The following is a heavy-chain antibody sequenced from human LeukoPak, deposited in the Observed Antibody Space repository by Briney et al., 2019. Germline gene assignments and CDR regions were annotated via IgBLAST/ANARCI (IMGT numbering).Heavy chain of an antibody. CDR3: ARKRTADGHHPEDY. CDR2: ISAYNGNT. J-gene: IGHJ4*02. CDR1: GYTFTSYG. D-gene: IGHD5-24*01. V-gene: IGHV1-18*01. Sequence: ASVKVSCKASGYTFTSYGISWVRQAPGQGLEWMGWISAYNGNTNYAQKFQGRVTMTTDTSTTTAYMELWSLTSDDTAVYYCARKRTADGHHPEDYWGQGTLVTVSS.